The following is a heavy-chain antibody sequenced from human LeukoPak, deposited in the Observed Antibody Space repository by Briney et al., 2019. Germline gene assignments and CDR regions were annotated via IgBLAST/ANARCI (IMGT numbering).Heavy chain of an antibody. Sequence: GGSLRLSCAASGFTFDDYTMHWVRQAPGKGLEWVSGISRDSGRIGYADSVEGRFTISRDNAESSLYLQMNSLRPEDTALYYCAKTLWKSYYYYGMDVWGQGTTVTVSS. CDR1: GFTFDDYT. CDR3: AKTLWKSYYYYGMDV. J-gene: IGHJ6*02. V-gene: IGHV3-9*01. CDR2: ISRDSGRI. D-gene: IGHD2-21*01.